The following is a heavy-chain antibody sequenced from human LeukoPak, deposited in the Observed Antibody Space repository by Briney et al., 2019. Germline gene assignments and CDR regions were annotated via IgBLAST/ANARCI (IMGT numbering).Heavy chain of an antibody. CDR3: GSIGSSWYEDY. CDR1: GFTFRSYS. D-gene: IGHD6-13*01. CDR2: IKQDGSGK. V-gene: IGHV3-7*01. J-gene: IGHJ4*02. Sequence: GGSLRLSCATSGFTFRSYSMSWVRQAPGKGLEWVANIKQDGSGKYYVDSVKGRFTISRDNAKNSLYLQMNSLRAEDTAVYYCGSIGSSWYEDYCGQGTLVTVSS.